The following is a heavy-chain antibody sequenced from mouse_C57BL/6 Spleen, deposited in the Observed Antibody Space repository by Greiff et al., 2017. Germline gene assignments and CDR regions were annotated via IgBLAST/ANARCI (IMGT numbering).Heavy chain of an antibody. J-gene: IGHJ2*01. CDR1: GYTFTEYT. CDR3: ARHEDLGAPVTTVAFDY. D-gene: IGHD1-1*01. Sequence: VQLQQSGAELVKPGASVKLSCKASGYTFTEYTIHWVKQRSGQGLEWIGWFYPGSGSIKYNEKFKDKATLTADKSSSTVYMELSRLTSEDSAVYCCARHEDLGAPVTTVAFDYWGQGTTLTVSS. V-gene: IGHV1-62-2*01. CDR2: FYPGSGSI.